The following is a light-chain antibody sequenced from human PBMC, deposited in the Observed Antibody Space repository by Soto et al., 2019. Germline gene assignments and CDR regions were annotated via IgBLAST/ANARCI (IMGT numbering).Light chain of an antibody. CDR1: QTLLYNSNKKNY. CDR2: WAS. CDR3: QQYYNTPYT. J-gene: IGKJ2*01. Sequence: DIVMTQSPDSLAVSLGERATINCKSSQTLLYNSNKKNYLVWYQQKPGQPPKLLIYWASTREPGVPERFSGSGSETDFTLTISSLQAEDVAVFYCQQYYNTPYTFGQGTKLEIK. V-gene: IGKV4-1*01.